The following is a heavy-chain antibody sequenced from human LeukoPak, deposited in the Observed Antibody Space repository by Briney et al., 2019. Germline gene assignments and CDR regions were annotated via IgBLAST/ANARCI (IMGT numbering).Heavy chain of an antibody. J-gene: IGHJ4*02. CDR1: GFTFSSYS. D-gene: IGHD3-10*01. CDR3: AGQSGYYFDY. CDR2: ISWNSGSI. Sequence: GGSLRLSCAASGFTFSSYSMNWVRQAPGKGLEWVSGISWNSGSIGYADSVKGRFTISRDNAKNSLYLQMNSLRAEDTALYYCAGQSGYYFDYWGQGTLVTVSS. V-gene: IGHV3-9*01.